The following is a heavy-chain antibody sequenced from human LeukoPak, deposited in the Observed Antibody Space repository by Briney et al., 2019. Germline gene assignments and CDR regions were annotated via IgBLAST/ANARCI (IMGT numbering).Heavy chain of an antibody. Sequence: GASVKVSCKVSGYTLTELSMHWVRQAPGKGLEWMGGFDPEDGETIYAQKFQGRVTMTEDTSTDTAYMELSSLRSEDTAVYYCATDRGYYDSSGYNLWGRGTLVTVSS. CDR3: ATDRGYYDSSGYNL. D-gene: IGHD3-22*01. CDR1: GYTLTELS. V-gene: IGHV1-24*01. J-gene: IGHJ2*01. CDR2: FDPEDGET.